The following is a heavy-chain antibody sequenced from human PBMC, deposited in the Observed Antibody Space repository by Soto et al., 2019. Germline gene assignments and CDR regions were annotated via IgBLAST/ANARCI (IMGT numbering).Heavy chain of an antibody. Sequence: GGSLRLSCVVSVFPFGANAMSWVRQAPGKGLEWVSGLSNTGRRTSYADSVKGRFNISRDNSENTVYLQMNSLRAEDTALYYCARVADYYDSSGYLPVVDWGQGTLVTVSS. CDR1: VFPFGANA. V-gene: IGHV3-23*01. CDR3: ARVADYYDSSGYLPVVD. J-gene: IGHJ4*02. D-gene: IGHD3-22*01. CDR2: LSNTGRRT.